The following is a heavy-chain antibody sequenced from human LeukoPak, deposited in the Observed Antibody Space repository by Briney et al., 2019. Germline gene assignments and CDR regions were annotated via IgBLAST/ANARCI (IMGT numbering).Heavy chain of an antibody. CDR1: GYTFTGYY. CDR3: ARDPKIRWTSTYSSGLVDDY. D-gene: IGHD6-19*01. V-gene: IGHV1-2*02. Sequence: SVKVSCKTSGYTFTGYYMHWVRQAPGQGLEWMGWINPNSGGTNYAQKFQGRVTMTRDTSISTAYMELSRLRSDDTAVYYCARDPKIRWTSTYSSGLVDDYWGQGTLVTVSS. J-gene: IGHJ4*02. CDR2: INPNSGGT.